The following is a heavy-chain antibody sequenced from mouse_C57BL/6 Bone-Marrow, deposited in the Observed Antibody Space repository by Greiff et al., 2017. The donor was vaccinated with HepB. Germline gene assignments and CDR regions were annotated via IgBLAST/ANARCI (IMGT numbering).Heavy chain of an antibody. CDR2: ISYSGST. Sequence: EVKLMESGPGLAKPSQTLSLTCSVTGYSITSDYWNWIRKFPGNKLEYMGYISYSGSTYYNPSLKSRISITRDTSKNQYYLQLNAVTTEDTATYCCARSGVVPGAWFAYWGQGTLVTVSA. V-gene: IGHV3-8*01. J-gene: IGHJ3*01. D-gene: IGHD1-1*01. CDR1: GYSITSDY. CDR3: ARSGVVPGAWFAY.